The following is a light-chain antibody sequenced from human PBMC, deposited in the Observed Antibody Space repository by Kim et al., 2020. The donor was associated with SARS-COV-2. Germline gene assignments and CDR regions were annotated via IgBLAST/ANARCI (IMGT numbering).Light chain of an antibody. CDR3: QTWDTGIQKL. CDR2: LNSDGSH. V-gene: IGLV4-69*01. J-gene: IGLJ3*02. Sequence: QPVLTQSPSASASLGASVKLTCTLSSEHSTYAIAWHQQQPEKGPRYLMILNSDGSHTKGDGIPDRFSGSSSGAERYLTISSLQSDDEADYYCQTWDTGIQKLFGGGTQLTVL. CDR1: SEHSTYA.